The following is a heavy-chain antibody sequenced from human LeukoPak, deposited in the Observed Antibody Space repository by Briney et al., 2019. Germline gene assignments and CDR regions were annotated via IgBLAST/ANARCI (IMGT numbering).Heavy chain of an antibody. CDR1: GFTFGSYA. J-gene: IGHJ6*02. Sequence: GGSLRLSCAASGFTFGSYAMSWVRQAPGKGLEWVSAISGSGGSTYYADSVKGRFTISRDNSKNTLYLQMNSLRAEDTAVYYCAKFSPTSYGDYVSGYYYGMDVWGQGTTVTVSS. CDR3: AKFSPTSYGDYVSGYYYGMDV. V-gene: IGHV3-23*01. D-gene: IGHD4-17*01. CDR2: ISGSGGST.